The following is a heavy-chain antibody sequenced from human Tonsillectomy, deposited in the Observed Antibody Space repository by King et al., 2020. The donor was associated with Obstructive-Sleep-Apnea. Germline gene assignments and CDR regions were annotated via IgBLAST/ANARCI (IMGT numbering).Heavy chain of an antibody. D-gene: IGHD6-19*01. CDR2: ISGSGGST. CDR1: GFTFSSYA. Sequence: VPLVESGGGLVQPGGSLRLSCAASGFTFSSYAMSWVRQAPGKGLEWVSAISGSGGSTYYADSVKGRFTISRDNSKNTLYLQMNSLRAEDTAVYYCAKDGHSSGWYSEYFQHWGQGTLVTVSS. J-gene: IGHJ1*01. CDR3: AKDGHSSGWYSEYFQH. V-gene: IGHV3-23*04.